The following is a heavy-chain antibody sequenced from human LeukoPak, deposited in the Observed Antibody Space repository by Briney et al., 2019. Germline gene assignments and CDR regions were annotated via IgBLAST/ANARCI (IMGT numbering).Heavy chain of an antibody. Sequence: SQTLSLTCTVSGGTISSGDYYWSWIRQPPGKGLEWIGEVNHSGSTNYNPSLKSRVTISVDTSNNQFSLKLSSVTAADTAVFHCARGRGAVAGYFDYWGQGALVTVSS. D-gene: IGHD6-19*01. CDR1: GGTISSGDYY. V-gene: IGHV4-30-4*01. J-gene: IGHJ4*02. CDR3: ARGRGAVAGYFDY. CDR2: VNHSGST.